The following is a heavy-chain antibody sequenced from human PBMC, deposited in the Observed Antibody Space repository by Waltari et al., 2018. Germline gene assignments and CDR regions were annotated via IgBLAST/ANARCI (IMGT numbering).Heavy chain of an antibody. D-gene: IGHD3-10*01. V-gene: IGHV3-9*01. Sequence: EIELVESGGGLVQPGRSLRISCDASGFPFEDYALHWVRQGPGKGLEWVAGISWNSRVIGYGDPVKCRFTISRDNSKNSLYLQMNNLRPEDTGLYYCTKDRGLALLGFFDDWGQGSLVTVSS. CDR3: TKDRGLALLGFFDD. J-gene: IGHJ4*02. CDR2: ISWNSRVI. CDR1: GFPFEDYA.